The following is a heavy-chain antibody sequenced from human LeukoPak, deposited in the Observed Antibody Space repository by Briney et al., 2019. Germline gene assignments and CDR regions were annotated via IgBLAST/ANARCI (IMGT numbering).Heavy chain of an antibody. CDR1: GGSISSYY. CDR3: ASSGIDSSSWYFDY. Sequence: SETLSLTCTVSGGSISSYYWSWVRQPPGKGLEGIGYIYYSGSTNYNPSLKSRVTISVDTSKNQFSLKLSSVTAADTAVYYCASSGIDSSSWYFDYWGQGTLVTVSS. V-gene: IGHV4-59*08. D-gene: IGHD6-13*01. J-gene: IGHJ4*02. CDR2: IYYSGST.